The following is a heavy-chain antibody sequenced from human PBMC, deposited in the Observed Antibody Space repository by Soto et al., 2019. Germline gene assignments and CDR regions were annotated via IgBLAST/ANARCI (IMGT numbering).Heavy chain of an antibody. CDR3: VKGGIYSTSGADY. D-gene: IGHD2-2*01. CDR2: VNNNGGKT. J-gene: IGHJ4*01. Sequence: PGGSLRLSCSASGFTFRNYAMHWVRQAPGKGLQYISTVNNNGGKTFYADSVKGRFTISRDNSNNTLHLQMSSLRAEDTAVYYCVKGGIYSTSGADYWGHGTLVTVSS. V-gene: IGHV3-64D*08. CDR1: GFTFRNYA.